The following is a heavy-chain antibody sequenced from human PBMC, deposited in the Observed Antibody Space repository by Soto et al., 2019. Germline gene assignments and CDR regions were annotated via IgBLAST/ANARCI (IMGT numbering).Heavy chain of an antibody. D-gene: IGHD3-22*01. CDR3: ARSYYDITGFAVDP. Sequence: QMQLQASGPGLVKPSETLSLTCYVSGASVSNGYWSWIRQPPGKGLEWIGFMYFGGSFNYNPSLTSRATISVETYKNQFSMKLTSVTASDTAVYYCARSYYDITGFAVDPWGQGTLVTVSS. CDR2: MYFGGSF. V-gene: IGHV4-59*02. CDR1: GASVSNGY. J-gene: IGHJ5*02.